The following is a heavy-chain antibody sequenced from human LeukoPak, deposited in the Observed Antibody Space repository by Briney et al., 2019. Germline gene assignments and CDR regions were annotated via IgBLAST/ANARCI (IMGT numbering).Heavy chain of an antibody. D-gene: IGHD2-15*01. J-gene: IGHJ4*02. CDR3: ARDRGGVGYFDY. Sequence: GGSLRLSCAASRFTFSTYSMNWVRQAPGEGLEWVSYISSGSNTIYYADSVKGRFTISRDNAKNTLYLQMNSLRAEDTAVYYCARDRGGVGYFDYWGQGTLVTVSS. CDR2: ISSGSNTI. CDR1: RFTFSTYS. V-gene: IGHV3-48*01.